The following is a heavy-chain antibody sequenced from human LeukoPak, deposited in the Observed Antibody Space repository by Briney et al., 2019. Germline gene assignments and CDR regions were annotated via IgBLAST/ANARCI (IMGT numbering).Heavy chain of an antibody. Sequence: GGSLRLSCAASGFNFSDYYMSWIRQAPGKGLEWVSYINSSGSIIHYADSVKGRFTISRDNAKNSLYLQMSSLRAEDTAVYYCARYSGYDDEGEYFDYWGQGTLVTVSS. CDR1: GFNFSDYY. D-gene: IGHD5-12*01. V-gene: IGHV3-11*04. J-gene: IGHJ4*02. CDR3: ARYSGYDDEGEYFDY. CDR2: INSSGSII.